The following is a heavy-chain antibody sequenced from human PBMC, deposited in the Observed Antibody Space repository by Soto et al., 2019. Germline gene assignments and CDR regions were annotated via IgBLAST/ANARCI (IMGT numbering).Heavy chain of an antibody. Sequence: SGCSLSTKGMGEGLIHQPPGKALEWLALIFWDDDKWYSPSLRSRLTITEDTSKNQVVLTMTNMDPVGTATYYCAHRSRGYAYYFDQWGQGTLVTVSS. CDR2: IFWDDDK. V-gene: IGHV2-5*02. J-gene: IGHJ4*02. D-gene: IGHD5-12*01. CDR3: AHRSRGYAYYFDQ. CDR1: GCSLSTKGMG.